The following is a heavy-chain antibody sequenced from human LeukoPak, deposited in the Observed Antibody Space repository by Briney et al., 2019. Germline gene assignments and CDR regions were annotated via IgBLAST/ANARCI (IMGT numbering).Heavy chain of an antibody. CDR3: ARVAAATTNPRFDF. V-gene: IGHV4-30-2*01. D-gene: IGHD1-1*01. CDR1: GGSISSGGYY. CDR2: IYHSGST. J-gene: IGHJ4*02. Sequence: SETLSLTCTVSGGSISSGGYYWSWIRQPPGKGLEWIGYIYHSGSTYYNPSLKSRVTISVDRSKNQFSLKLGSVTAADTAVYYCARVAAATTNPRFDFWGQGTLVTVSS.